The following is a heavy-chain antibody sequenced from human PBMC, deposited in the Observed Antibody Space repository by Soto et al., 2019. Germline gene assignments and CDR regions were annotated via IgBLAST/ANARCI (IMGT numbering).Heavy chain of an antibody. CDR3: AGEHVLMFASDDAFNV. Sequence: PGGSLRLSCTSSGFALDTYDMNWVRLAPGKDLEWISHIATGGDRIYYADSVKGRFTISRDNARKSLYLQMNSLRDDDTALYCCAGEHVLMFASDDAFNVWGQGTLVTVSS. V-gene: IGHV3-48*03. D-gene: IGHD2-21*01. J-gene: IGHJ3*01. CDR1: GFALDTYD. CDR2: IATGGDRI.